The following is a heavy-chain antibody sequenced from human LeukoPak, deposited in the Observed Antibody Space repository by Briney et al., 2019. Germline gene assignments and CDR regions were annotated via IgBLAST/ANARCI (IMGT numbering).Heavy chain of an antibody. V-gene: IGHV3-7*01. CDR1: GFTFSSYW. CDR3: ARGLHGGWSLLSFDY. D-gene: IGHD6-19*01. CDR2: INQDGSDK. Sequence: GGSLRLSCAASGFTFSSYWLSWVRQAPGKGLEWVANINQDGSDKYYVDSVKGRFTISRDNAKNSLYLQMNSLRAEDTAVYYCARGLHGGWSLLSFDYWGQGTLVTVSS. J-gene: IGHJ4*02.